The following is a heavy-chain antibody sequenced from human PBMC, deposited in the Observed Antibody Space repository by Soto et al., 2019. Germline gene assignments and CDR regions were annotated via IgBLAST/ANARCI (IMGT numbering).Heavy chain of an antibody. Sequence: SDTLCLTCTVSGGTISSYYWSWIRQPPGKGLEWIGYIYYSGSTNYNPSLKSRVTISVDTSKNQFSLKLSSVTAADTAVYYCARASTTVTTQFDYWGQGTLVTVS. CDR2: IYYSGST. J-gene: IGHJ4*02. V-gene: IGHV4-59*01. CDR1: GGTISSYY. D-gene: IGHD4-17*01. CDR3: ARASTTVTTQFDY.